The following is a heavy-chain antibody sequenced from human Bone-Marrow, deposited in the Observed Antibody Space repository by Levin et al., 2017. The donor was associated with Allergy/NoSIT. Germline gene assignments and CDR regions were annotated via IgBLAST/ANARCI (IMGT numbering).Heavy chain of an antibody. CDR1: TGTFGHFA. D-gene: IGHD6-25*01. J-gene: IGHJ5*02. CDR2: IVPFFDSA. V-gene: IGHV1-69*13. CDR3: ATGVQRDMSGYYYYYES. Sequence: AASVKVSCKASTGTFGHFAVAWVRPAPGQGLEWVGGIVPFFDSANSAPNFEGSVTVPAVESTGIAFLELSDLRSEDTAMYYCATGVQRDMSGYYYYYESWGQGTLIAVSS.